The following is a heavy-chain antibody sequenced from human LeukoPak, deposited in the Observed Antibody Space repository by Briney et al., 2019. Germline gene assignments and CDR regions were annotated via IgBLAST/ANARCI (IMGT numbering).Heavy chain of an antibody. CDR1: GGPIRDFY. V-gene: IGHV4-31*03. CDR3: ARDHGGPGSGSDY. J-gene: IGHJ4*02. Sequence: SETLSLTCTVSGGPIRDFYWSWIRQHPGKGLEWIGYIYYSGSTYYNPSLKSRVTISVDTSKNQFSLKLSSVTAADTAVYYCARDHGGPGSGSDYWGQGTLVTVSP. CDR2: IYYSGST. D-gene: IGHD3-10*01.